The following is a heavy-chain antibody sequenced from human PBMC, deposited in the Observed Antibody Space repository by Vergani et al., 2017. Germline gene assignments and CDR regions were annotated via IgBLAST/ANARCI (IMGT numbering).Heavy chain of an antibody. CDR1: GFTFSSAW. D-gene: IGHD3-9*01. J-gene: IGHJ4*02. Sequence: QLVESGGGLVKPGGSLRLSCTTSGFTFSSAWMSWVRQAPGKGLEWVARIRPKTDGETTDYAAPVKGRFTISKDDSKNTLYLQMNSLKTEYTAVYYCTAPTKSELRYYFDYWGQGTLVTVSS. V-gene: IGHV3-15*01. CDR3: TAPTKSELRYYFDY. CDR2: IRPKTDGETT.